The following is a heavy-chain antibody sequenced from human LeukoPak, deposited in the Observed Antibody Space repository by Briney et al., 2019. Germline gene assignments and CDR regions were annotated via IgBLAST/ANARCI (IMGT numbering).Heavy chain of an antibody. D-gene: IGHD4-17*01. CDR1: GFTFSRYA. Sequence: GGSLRLSCAASGFTFSRYAMSWVRQTPGKGLEWVTAVSGSGGSTNYADSVRGRFTISRDNSKNTLHLQMNSLRAEDTAVYYCAKSYGDYGSLFDCWGQGTLVIVFS. CDR3: AKSYGDYGSLFDC. J-gene: IGHJ4*02. CDR2: VSGSGGST. V-gene: IGHV3-23*01.